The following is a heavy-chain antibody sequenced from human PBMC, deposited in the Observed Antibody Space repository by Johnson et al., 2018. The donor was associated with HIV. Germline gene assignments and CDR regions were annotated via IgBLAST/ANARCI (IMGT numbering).Heavy chain of an antibody. CDR3: AKELRRHRAFEI. Sequence: QVLLVESGGGVVQPGRSLRLSCVTSGFTFSSYGMHWVRQAPGKGLEWVAVIWYDGSEKYYADSVKGRFTISRDNPKNTLYLQMNSLRAEDTAVYYCAKELRRHRAFEIWGQGTMVTVSS. CDR1: GFTFSSYG. V-gene: IGHV3-33*06. J-gene: IGHJ3*02. CDR2: IWYDGSEK. D-gene: IGHD4-17*01.